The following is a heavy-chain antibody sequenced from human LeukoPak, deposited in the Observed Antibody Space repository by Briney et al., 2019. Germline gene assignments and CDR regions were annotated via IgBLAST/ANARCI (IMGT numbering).Heavy chain of an antibody. CDR1: GDSIRGYY. J-gene: IGHJ6*03. D-gene: IGHD3-10*01. CDR3: ARVFDSGSQAYFYYMDV. Sequence: PSETLSLTCNVSGDSIRGYYWSWIRQPPGKGLEWIGYIYSSGSTNYNPSLKSRVTMSVDTSKNQFSLKVSSVTAADTAVYYCARVFDSGSQAYFYYMDVWGKGTTVTIFS. V-gene: IGHV4-59*01. CDR2: IYSSGST.